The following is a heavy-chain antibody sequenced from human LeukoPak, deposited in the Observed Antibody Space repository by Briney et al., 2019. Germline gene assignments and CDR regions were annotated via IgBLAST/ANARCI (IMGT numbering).Heavy chain of an antibody. D-gene: IGHD6-13*01. Sequence: GGSLRLSCAASGFTFSSYEMNWVRQAPGKGLEWVAFIRYDGSNKYYADSVKGRFTISRDNSKNTLYLQMNSLRAEDTAVYYCAKLPGIAAAGTDYWGQGTLVTVSS. CDR2: IRYDGSNK. J-gene: IGHJ4*02. V-gene: IGHV3-30*02. CDR1: GFTFSSYE. CDR3: AKLPGIAAAGTDY.